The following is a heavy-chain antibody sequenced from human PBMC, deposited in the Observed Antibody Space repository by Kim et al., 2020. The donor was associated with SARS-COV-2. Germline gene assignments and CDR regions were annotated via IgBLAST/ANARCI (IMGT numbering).Heavy chain of an antibody. CDR2: GGST. J-gene: IGHJ5*02. D-gene: IGHD3-10*01. CDR3: AKFPFGDP. V-gene: IGHV3-23*01. Sequence: GGSTYYADSVKGRFTISRDNSKNTLYLQMNSLRAEDTAVYYCAKFPFGDPWGQGTLVTVSS.